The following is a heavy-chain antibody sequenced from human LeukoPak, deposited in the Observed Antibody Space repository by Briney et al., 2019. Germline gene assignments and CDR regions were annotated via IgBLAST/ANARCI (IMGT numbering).Heavy chain of an antibody. D-gene: IGHD2-2*01. CDR3: ARGGAFIPAQPFDY. V-gene: IGHV3-21*04. J-gene: IGHJ4*02. CDR1: GFTFSSYS. Sequence: GGSLRLSCAASGFTFSSYSMNWVRQAPGKGLEWVSSISSSSSYIYYADSVKGRFTISRDNAKNSLYLQMNSLRAEDTAVYYCARGGAFIPAQPFDYWGQGTLVTVSS. CDR2: ISSSSSYI.